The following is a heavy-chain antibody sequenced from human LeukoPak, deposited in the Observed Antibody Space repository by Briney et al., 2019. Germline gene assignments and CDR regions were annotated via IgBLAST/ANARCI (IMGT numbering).Heavy chain of an antibody. CDR2: INHSGST. V-gene: IGHV4-34*01. D-gene: IGHD6-13*01. CDR1: GGSFSGYY. CDR3: AIAYSSSLKWFDP. J-gene: IGHJ5*02. Sequence: SETLSLTCAVYGGSFSGYYWSWIRQPPGKGLEWIWEINHSGSTNYNPSLKSRVTISVDTSKNQFSLKLSSVTAADTAVYYCAIAYSSSLKWFDPWGQGTLVTVSS.